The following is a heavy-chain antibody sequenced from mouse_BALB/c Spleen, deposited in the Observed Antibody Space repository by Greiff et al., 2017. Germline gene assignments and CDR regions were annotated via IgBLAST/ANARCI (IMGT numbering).Heavy chain of an antibody. D-gene: IGHD2-3*01. CDR3: AREDGVSNAIDY. J-gene: IGHJ3*01. CDR2: IDPSDSET. Sequence: VQLQQPGAELVKPGAPVKLSCKASGYTFTSYWMYWVKQRPGRGLEWIGRIDPSDSETHYNQKFKDKATMTVDKSSSTAYIQLSSLTSEDSAVYYCAREDGVSNAIDYWGQGTVVTVSA. CDR1: GYTFTSYW. V-gene: IGHV1-69*02.